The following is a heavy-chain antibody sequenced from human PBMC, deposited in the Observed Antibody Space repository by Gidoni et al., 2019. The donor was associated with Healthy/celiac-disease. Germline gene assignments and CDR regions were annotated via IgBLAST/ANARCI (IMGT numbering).Heavy chain of an antibody. Sequence: EVQLVESGGGLVQPGGSLRLSCAASGFTFSSYWMSWVRQAPGKGLEWVANIKQDGSEKYYVDSVKGRFTISRDNAKNSLYLQMNSLRAEDTAVYYCAREEYSSSYPLAYWGQGTLVTVSS. CDR2: IKQDGSEK. J-gene: IGHJ4*02. V-gene: IGHV3-7*03. CDR3: AREEYSSSYPLAY. CDR1: GFTFSSYW. D-gene: IGHD6-6*01.